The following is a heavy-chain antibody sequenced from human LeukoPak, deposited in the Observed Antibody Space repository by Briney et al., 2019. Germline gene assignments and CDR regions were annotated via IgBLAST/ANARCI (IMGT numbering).Heavy chain of an antibody. Sequence: GGSLRLSCAASRFTFSSSGMHWVRQAPGKGLEWVAFIRYDGSNKYYADSVKGRFTISRDNSKNTLYLQMNSLRAEDTAVYYCAKDTTPPKAGLDPWGQGTLVTVSS. CDR2: IRYDGSNK. CDR1: RFTFSSSG. V-gene: IGHV3-30*02. D-gene: IGHD1-14*01. J-gene: IGHJ5*02. CDR3: AKDTTPPKAGLDP.